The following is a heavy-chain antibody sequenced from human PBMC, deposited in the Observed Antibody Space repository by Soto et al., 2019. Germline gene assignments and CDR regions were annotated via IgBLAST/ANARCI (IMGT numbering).Heavy chain of an antibody. CDR3: ARHWDITIFGVVKFGRPNYGMDV. V-gene: IGHV4-39*01. Sequence: TLSLTCTVSSGSISVTNVFWGWVRQPPGKGLEWIGNVDYSGTAYFSPSLATRVTFHVDTSKNQFSLALYSVTAADTAVYYCARHWDITIFGVVKFGRPNYGMDVWGQGTTVTASS. CDR2: VDYSGTA. J-gene: IGHJ6*02. CDR1: SGSISVTNVF. D-gene: IGHD3-3*01.